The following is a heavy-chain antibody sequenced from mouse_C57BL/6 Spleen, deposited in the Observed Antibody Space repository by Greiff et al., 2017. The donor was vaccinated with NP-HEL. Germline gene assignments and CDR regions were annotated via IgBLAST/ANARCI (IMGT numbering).Heavy chain of an antibody. CDR1: GYTFTSYW. CDR2: IHPNSGST. D-gene: IGHD1-1*01. CDR3: AKGYYGSSYPYY. J-gene: IGHJ2*01. Sequence: VQLQQSGAELVKPGASVKLSCKASGYTFTSYWMHWVKQRPGQGLEWIGMIHPNSGSTNYNEKFKSKATLTVDKSSSTAYMQLSSLTSEDSAVYYCAKGYYGSSYPYYWGQGTTLTVSS. V-gene: IGHV1-64*01.